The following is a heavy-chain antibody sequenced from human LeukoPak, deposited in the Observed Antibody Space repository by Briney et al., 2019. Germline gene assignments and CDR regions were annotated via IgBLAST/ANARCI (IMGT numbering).Heavy chain of an antibody. V-gene: IGHV3-15*01. CDR1: GFAFSSAW. J-gene: IGHJ4*02. CDR3: TTDDSAVGLGEIDY. D-gene: IGHD6-13*01. Sequence: GGSLRLSCTTSGFAFSSAWLTWVRQVPGKGLEWVARIKSKTSDETTDCAAPVKGRFTISRDDSKTTVFLQMNSLKSEDTAVYYCTTDDSAVGLGEIDYWGQGTLVTVSS. CDR2: IKSKTSDETT.